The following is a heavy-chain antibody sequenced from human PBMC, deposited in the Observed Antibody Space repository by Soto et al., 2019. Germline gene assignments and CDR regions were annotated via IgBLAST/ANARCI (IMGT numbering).Heavy chain of an antibody. V-gene: IGHV1-69*12. D-gene: IGHD4-17*01. Sequence: QVQLVQSGAEVKKPGSSVKVSCKASGGTFSSYAISWVRQAPGQGLEWMGGIIPIFGTANYAQKFQGRVTITADESTSTAYMELSSLRSEDTAVYYCAGGNADGYGDSVDGDYWGQGTLVTVSS. CDR3: AGGNADGYGDSVDGDY. J-gene: IGHJ4*02. CDR2: IIPIFGTA. CDR1: GGTFSSYA.